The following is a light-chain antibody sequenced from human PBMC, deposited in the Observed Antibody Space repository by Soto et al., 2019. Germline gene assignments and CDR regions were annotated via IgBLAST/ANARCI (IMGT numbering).Light chain of an antibody. V-gene: IGKV3-15*01. J-gene: IGKJ1*01. Sequence: EIVMTQSPATLSASPGERVTLSCRASQSVSSNLAWYQQKFGQAPRLLIYGASTRATGIPARFSGSGSGTEFTLTINRLEPEDFAVYYCQQYGKSPGTFGQGTKVDIK. CDR3: QQYGKSPGT. CDR2: GAS. CDR1: QSVSSN.